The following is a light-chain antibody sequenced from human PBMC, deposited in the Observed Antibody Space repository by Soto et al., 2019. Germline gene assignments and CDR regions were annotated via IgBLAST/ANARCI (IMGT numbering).Light chain of an antibody. CDR3: QQYTNYPWT. CDR1: QSVSSW. J-gene: IGKJ1*01. V-gene: IGKV1-5*01. Sequence: DIQMPQSPPTLSASVGDRVTVTCRASQSVSSWLAWYQQRPGKAPNLLIYDVSSLESGVPSRFSGSGSGTEFTLTISSLQPDDFATYYCQQYTNYPWTFGQGTKVDIK. CDR2: DVS.